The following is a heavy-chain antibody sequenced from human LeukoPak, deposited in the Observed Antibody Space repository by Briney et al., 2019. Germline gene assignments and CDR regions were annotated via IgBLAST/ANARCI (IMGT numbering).Heavy chain of an antibody. CDR3: AREVATITVAAAGGIDY. V-gene: IGHV1-2*02. J-gene: IGHJ4*02. CDR1: VYTVTGYY. Sequence: SVTLSCKAAVYTVTGYYIHWGRQAPGQGLKWMGWINPNSGGTKYAQKFHGRVTMTTETSKSTVYMELRSLTSADTAVYYCAREVATITVAAAGGIDYWGQGTLVTVSS. D-gene: IGHD6-13*01. CDR2: INPNSGGT.